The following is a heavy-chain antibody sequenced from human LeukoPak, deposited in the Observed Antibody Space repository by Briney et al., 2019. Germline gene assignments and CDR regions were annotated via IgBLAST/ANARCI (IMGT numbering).Heavy chain of an antibody. D-gene: IGHD3-3*01. CDR2: INPNSGGT. CDR1: GYTFTGYY. CDR3: ARPRPFWSGYFCFDP. V-gene: IGHV1-2*02. Sequence: GASVKVSCKASGYTFTGYYMHWVRQAPGQGLEWMGWINPNSGGTNYAQKFQGRVTMTRDTSISTAYMELSRLRSDDTAVYYCARPRPFWSGYFCFDPWGQGTLVTVSS. J-gene: IGHJ5*02.